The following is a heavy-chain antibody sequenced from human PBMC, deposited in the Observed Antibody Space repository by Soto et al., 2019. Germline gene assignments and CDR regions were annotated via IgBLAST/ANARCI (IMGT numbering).Heavy chain of an antibody. Sequence: PGESLNISCKGPGYSFTRYWISRVRQMPGKGLEWMGRIDPSDSYTNYSPSFPGHVTISADKSISTAYLQWSSLKASDTAMYYCARHSPHYDFWSPFDYWGQGTLVTVSS. D-gene: IGHD3-3*01. CDR2: IDPSDSYT. V-gene: IGHV5-10-1*01. CDR3: ARHSPHYDFWSPFDY. J-gene: IGHJ4*02. CDR1: GYSFTRYW.